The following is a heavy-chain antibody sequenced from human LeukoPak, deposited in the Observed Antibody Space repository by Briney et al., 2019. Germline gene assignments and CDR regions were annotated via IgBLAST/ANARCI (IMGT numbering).Heavy chain of an antibody. V-gene: IGHV1-18*01. Sequence: ASVKVSCKASGYTFTSYGISWVRQAPGQGLEWMGWISAYNGNTNYAQKLQGRVTITTDTSTSTAYTELRSLRSDDTAVYYCARDGQDSSEEGFDYWGQGTLVTVSS. CDR1: GYTFTSYG. CDR3: ARDGQDSSEEGFDY. J-gene: IGHJ4*02. CDR2: ISAYNGNT. D-gene: IGHD6-19*01.